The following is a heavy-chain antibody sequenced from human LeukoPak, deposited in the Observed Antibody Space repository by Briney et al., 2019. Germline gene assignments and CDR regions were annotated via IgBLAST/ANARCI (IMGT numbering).Heavy chain of an antibody. J-gene: IGHJ4*02. D-gene: IGHD1-26*01. CDR3: ARDSGDSTVGGAFDI. CDR1: GGTFSSYA. V-gene: IGHV1-69*05. Sequence: SVKVSCKASGGTFSSYAISWVRQAPGQGLEWMGGIIPIFGTANYAQKFQGRVTITMDESTSTAYMELSSLRSEDTAVYYCARDSGDSTVGGAFDIWGQGTLVTVSS. CDR2: IIPIFGTA.